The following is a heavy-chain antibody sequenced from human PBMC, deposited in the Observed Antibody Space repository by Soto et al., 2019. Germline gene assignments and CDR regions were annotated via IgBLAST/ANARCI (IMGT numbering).Heavy chain of an antibody. D-gene: IGHD3-22*01. Sequence: SVKVSCKASGGTFSSYAISWVRQAPGQGLEWMGGIIPIFGTANYAQKFQGRVTITADESTSTAYMELSSLRSEDTAMYYCARTYYYDSSGYLPFDYWGQGTLVTVSS. J-gene: IGHJ4*02. CDR1: GGTFSSYA. CDR2: IIPIFGTA. CDR3: ARTYYYDSSGYLPFDY. V-gene: IGHV1-69*13.